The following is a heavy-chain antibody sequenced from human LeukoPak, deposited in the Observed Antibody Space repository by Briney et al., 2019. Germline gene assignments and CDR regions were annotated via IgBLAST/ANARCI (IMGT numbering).Heavy chain of an antibody. CDR1: GFTLSNFW. V-gene: IGHV3-7*01. CDR2: IEDDGNKK. J-gene: IGHJ4*02. Sequence: GESLRLSCATSGFTLSNFWMNWVRQAPGKGLEWVANIEDDGNKKNYVDSVKGRFTISRDNVKNSIYLQMNSLRADDTAVYYCARGRGIALWGQGALVTVSS. D-gene: IGHD6-13*01. CDR3: ARGRGIAL.